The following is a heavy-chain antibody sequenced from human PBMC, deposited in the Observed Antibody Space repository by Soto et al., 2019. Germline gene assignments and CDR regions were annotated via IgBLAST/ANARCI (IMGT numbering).Heavy chain of an antibody. CDR1: GGSISSSSYY. V-gene: IGHV4-39*01. CDR2: IYYSGTT. CDR3: ARHRGYYDILTGYYTELNFDY. J-gene: IGHJ4*02. D-gene: IGHD3-9*01. Sequence: QVQLQESGPGLVKPSETLSLTCTVSGGSISSSSYYWGWIRQPPGKGLEWIGSIYYSGTTYYNPSLKSRVTISVDTSKNQFSLKLSSVTAADTAMYYCARHRGYYDILTGYYTELNFDYWGQGTLVTVSS.